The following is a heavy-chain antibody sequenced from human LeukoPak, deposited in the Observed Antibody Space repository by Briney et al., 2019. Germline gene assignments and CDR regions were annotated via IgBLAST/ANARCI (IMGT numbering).Heavy chain of an antibody. J-gene: IGHJ2*01. CDR3: ARERAYGWEPLPRYFDL. CDR1: GGSISSYY. Sequence: SETLSLTCTVSGGSISSYYWSWIRQPAGKGLEWIGRIYTSGGINYNPSLKSRVTMSGDTSKKQFSLKLTSVTAADTAVYYCARERAYGWEPLPRYFDLWGRGTLVTVSS. D-gene: IGHD1-26*01. V-gene: IGHV4-4*07. CDR2: IYTSGGI.